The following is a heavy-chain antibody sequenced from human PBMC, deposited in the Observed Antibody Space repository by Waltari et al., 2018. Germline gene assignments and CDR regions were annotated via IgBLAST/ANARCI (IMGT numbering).Heavy chain of an antibody. CDR1: GFTFSSYW. Sequence: EVQLVESGGGLVQPGGSLRLSCAASGFTFSSYWMSWVRQAPGKGLEGVANIKQDGSEKYYVDSVKGRFTISRDNAKNSLYLQMNSLRAEDTAVYYCAVYSSGWSEYFQHWGQGTLVTVSS. CDR2: IKQDGSEK. CDR3: AVYSSGWSEYFQH. J-gene: IGHJ1*01. V-gene: IGHV3-7*01. D-gene: IGHD6-19*01.